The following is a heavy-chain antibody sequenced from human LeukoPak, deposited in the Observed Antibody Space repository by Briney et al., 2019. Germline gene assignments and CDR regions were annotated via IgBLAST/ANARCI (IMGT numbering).Heavy chain of an antibody. J-gene: IGHJ4*02. D-gene: IGHD2-2*01. V-gene: IGHV3-74*01. Sequence: GGSLRLSCAASGFTFSSYWMHWVRQAPGKGLVWVSRINSDGSSTSYADSVKGRFTISRDNAKNTLYLQMNSLRAEDTAVYYCARVAAMGDLNDWGQGTLVTVSS. CDR2: INSDGSST. CDR1: GFTFSSYW. CDR3: ARVAAMGDLND.